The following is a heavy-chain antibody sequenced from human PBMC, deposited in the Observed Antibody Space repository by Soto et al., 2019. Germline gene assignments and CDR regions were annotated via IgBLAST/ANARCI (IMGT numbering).Heavy chain of an antibody. Sequence: SETLSLTCTVSGAALSSGGYFYTWVRQPPGKGLERLGYIYYSGGTNYNPSLKSRVTISLDKSKSQFSLRLISVTAAGTAVYYCTREQSDDHYFDPWGQGTLVTVSS. CDR3: TREQSDDHYFDP. CDR1: GAALSSGGYF. D-gene: IGHD1-1*01. V-gene: IGHV4-61*08. J-gene: IGHJ5*02. CDR2: IYYSGGT.